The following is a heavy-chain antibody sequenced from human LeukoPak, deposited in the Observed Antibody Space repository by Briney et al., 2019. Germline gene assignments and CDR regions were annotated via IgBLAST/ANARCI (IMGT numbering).Heavy chain of an antibody. Sequence: GGSLRLSCAASGFTFSSYAMHWVRQAPGKGLEWVAVISYDGSNKYYADSVKGRFTISRDNSKNTLYLQMNSLRAEDTAVYYCAKLAIAAAGTDAFDIWGQGTMVTVSS. CDR1: GFTFSSYA. CDR2: ISYDGSNK. V-gene: IGHV3-30*18. D-gene: IGHD6-13*01. J-gene: IGHJ3*02. CDR3: AKLAIAAAGTDAFDI.